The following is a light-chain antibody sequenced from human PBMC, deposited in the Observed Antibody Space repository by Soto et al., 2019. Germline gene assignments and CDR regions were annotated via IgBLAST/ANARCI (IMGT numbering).Light chain of an antibody. V-gene: IGKV3-20*01. Sequence: EIVLTQSPGTLSLSPGERATLSCRASQSVSSSYLAWYQQKPGQAPRLLIYGASSRGTGIPDWFSGSGSGTDFTLTISRLEPEDFAVYYCQQYGSSPRTFGQGTKVEIK. J-gene: IGKJ1*01. CDR1: QSVSSSY. CDR2: GAS. CDR3: QQYGSSPRT.